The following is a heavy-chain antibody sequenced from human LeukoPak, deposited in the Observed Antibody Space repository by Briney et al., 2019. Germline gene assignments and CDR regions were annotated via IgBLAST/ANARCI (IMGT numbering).Heavy chain of an antibody. CDR3: AKDRDDHGDYVFDH. D-gene: IGHD4-17*01. J-gene: IGHJ4*02. CDR1: GFTFSGYV. Sequence: PGVSLRLSCAASGFTFSGYVMSWVRQAPGKGLEWVSVISRSGDWTNYADSVKGRFTIIRDNTKNTLSLQMDSLRAEDTAVYYCAKDRDDHGDYVFDHWGQGILVTVSS. CDR2: ISRSGDWT. V-gene: IGHV3-23*01.